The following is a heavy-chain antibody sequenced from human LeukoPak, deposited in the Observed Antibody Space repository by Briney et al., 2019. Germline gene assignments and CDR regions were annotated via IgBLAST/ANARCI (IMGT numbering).Heavy chain of an antibody. V-gene: IGHV4-39*01. J-gene: IGHJ4*02. CDR3: ARHWYSSSLDFDY. CDR2: IYYSGST. Sequence: SSETLSLTWTLSGGSISSSSYYWGWIRQPPGKGLEWIGSIYYSGSTYYNPSLKSRVTISVDTSKNQFSLKLSSVTAADTAVYYWARHWYSSSLDFDYWGQGTLVTVSS. CDR1: GGSISSSSYY. D-gene: IGHD6-13*01.